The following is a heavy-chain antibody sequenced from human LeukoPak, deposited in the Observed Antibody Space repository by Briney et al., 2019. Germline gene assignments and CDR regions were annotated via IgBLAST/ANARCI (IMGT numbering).Heavy chain of an antibody. J-gene: IGHJ4*02. CDR1: DGSFSDYY. Sequence: SETLSLTCAVFDGSFSDYYWSWVRQPPGKGLEWIGEINYSGRTNYYPSLTSRATLSIDTSKNHFSLKLSSVTAADTAVYYCARDDTGYSSGWSKDFDYWGQGTLVTVSS. CDR2: INYSGRT. V-gene: IGHV4-34*01. D-gene: IGHD6-19*01. CDR3: ARDDTGYSSGWSKDFDY.